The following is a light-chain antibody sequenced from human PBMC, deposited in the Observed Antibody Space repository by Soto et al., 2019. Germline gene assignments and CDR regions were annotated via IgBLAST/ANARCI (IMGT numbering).Light chain of an antibody. CDR3: QQYYSYPWT. Sequence: AIRMTQSPSSLSASTGDRVTITCRASQGISSYLAWYEQKPGKAPKLLIYAASTLQSGVPSSFSGSGSGTDFYLTTSSLQSEDCATYYFQQYYSYPWTFGQGTKVVI. V-gene: IGKV1-8*01. J-gene: IGKJ1*01. CDR2: AAS. CDR1: QGISSY.